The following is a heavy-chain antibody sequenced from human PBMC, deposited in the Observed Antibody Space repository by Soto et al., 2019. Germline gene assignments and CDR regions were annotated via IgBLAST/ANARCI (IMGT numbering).Heavy chain of an antibody. D-gene: IGHD3-10*01. V-gene: IGHV3-23*01. Sequence: EVQLLESGGGLVQPGGSLRLSCAASGFTFSSYAMSWVRQAPGKGLEWVSAISGSGGSTYYADSVKGRFTISRDNSKNTLYLQMNSLRAEDTAVYYCAKDSTLFFVRFMVRGVMSAFDIWGQGTMVTVSS. CDR3: AKDSTLFFVRFMVRGVMSAFDI. CDR2: ISGSGGST. J-gene: IGHJ3*02. CDR1: GFTFSSYA.